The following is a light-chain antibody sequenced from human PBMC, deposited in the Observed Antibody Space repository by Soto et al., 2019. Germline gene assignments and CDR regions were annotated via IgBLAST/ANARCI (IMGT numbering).Light chain of an antibody. Sequence: EIVLTQSPATLSLSPGDRATLSCRASQSVTSSLAWFQQKPGQAPRLLIYDVSRRATAIPARFSGSGSGTDFTLKISKVEAEDVGVYYCMQATQFPGTFGQGTRLEIK. CDR2: DVS. CDR1: QSVTSS. V-gene: IGKV3-11*01. J-gene: IGKJ2*01. CDR3: MQATQFPGT.